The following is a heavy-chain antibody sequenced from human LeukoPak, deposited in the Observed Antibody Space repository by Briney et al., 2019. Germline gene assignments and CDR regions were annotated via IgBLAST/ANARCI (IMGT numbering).Heavy chain of an antibody. Sequence: PSETLSLTCAVSGYSISSGYYWGWIRQPPGKGLEWIGNIYHSGSTYYNPSLKGRVTISVDTPKNQFSLKLSSVTAADTAVYYCAKTRERAHTYYYYMDVWGKGTTVTVSS. CDR2: IYHSGST. CDR3: AKTRERAHTYYYYMDV. V-gene: IGHV4-38-2*01. CDR1: GYSISSGYY. J-gene: IGHJ6*03.